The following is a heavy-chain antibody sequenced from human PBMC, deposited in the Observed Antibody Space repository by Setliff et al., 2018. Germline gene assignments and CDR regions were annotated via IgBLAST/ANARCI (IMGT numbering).Heavy chain of an antibody. CDR3: ARDPLYSGSYGPEFYFDY. CDR2: ISGYNGNT. V-gene: IGHV1-18*01. D-gene: IGHD1-26*01. J-gene: IGHJ4*02. Sequence: ASVKVSCKASGYTFTGYGISWVRQAPGQGLEWMGWISGYNGNTNYAQNFQGRVTMTTDTSTSTAYMELRSLRSDDTAVYYCARDPLYSGSYGPEFYFDYWGQGTLVTVSS. CDR1: GYTFTGYG.